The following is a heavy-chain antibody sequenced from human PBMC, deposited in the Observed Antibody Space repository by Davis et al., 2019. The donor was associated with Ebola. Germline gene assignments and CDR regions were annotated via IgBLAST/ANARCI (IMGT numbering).Heavy chain of an antibody. V-gene: IGHV3-7*03. CDR1: GFTFSTYW. J-gene: IGHJ4*02. CDR3: AREIEYYEILTGYFPY. CDR2: INQDGREK. D-gene: IGHD3-9*01. Sequence: PGGSLRLSFSAPGFTFSTYWMHWVPQAPGKGLEWVAHINQDGREKYSVDSVKGRFPISRDNAKNLLYLQMNSLRAEDTAVYYCAREIEYYEILTGYFPYWGQGTLVTVSS.